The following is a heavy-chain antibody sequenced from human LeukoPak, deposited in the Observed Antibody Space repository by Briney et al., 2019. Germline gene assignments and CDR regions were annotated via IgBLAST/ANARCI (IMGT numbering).Heavy chain of an antibody. CDR1: GYSFTNYW. CDR3: ARRGDSDFRID. V-gene: IGHV5-51*01. D-gene: IGHD2-21*02. Sequence: GESLKISCKGSGYSFTNYWIGWVRQMPGKGLEWMGIIYPGDSDTRYIPSFQGQVIISADKSISTAYLQWNSLEASDSAIYYCARRGDSDFRIDWGQGTLVTVSS. J-gene: IGHJ4*02. CDR2: IYPGDSDT.